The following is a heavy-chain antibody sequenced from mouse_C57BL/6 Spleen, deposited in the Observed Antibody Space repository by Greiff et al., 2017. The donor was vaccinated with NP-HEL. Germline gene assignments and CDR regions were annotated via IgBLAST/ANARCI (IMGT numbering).Heavy chain of an antibody. Sequence: EVQLQQSGTVLARPGASVKMSCKTSGYTFTSYWMHWVTQRPGQGLEWIGALYPGHSDPRYNQQFKGKAKLTAVTSASTAYRELSSLTNEDSAVYYGTRWATVVATVPSYWGQGTTLTVSS. CDR1: GYTFTSYW. D-gene: IGHD1-1*01. CDR3: TRWATVVATVPSY. V-gene: IGHV1-5*01. CDR2: LYPGHSDP. J-gene: IGHJ2*01.